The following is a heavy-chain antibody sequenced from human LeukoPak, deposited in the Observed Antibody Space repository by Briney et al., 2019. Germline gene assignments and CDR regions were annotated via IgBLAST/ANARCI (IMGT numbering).Heavy chain of an antibody. Sequence: SETLSLTCTVSGGSISSYYWSWIRQSPGKGLDWIGYVYYNSGSTSYSPSLNSRVTISVDTSKNQFYLKLTSVTAADTAMYYCARSPGVGYYYYMDVWGKGITVIVSS. J-gene: IGHJ6*03. CDR1: GGSISSYY. CDR2: VYYNSGST. V-gene: IGHV4-59*01. D-gene: IGHD2-15*01. CDR3: ARSPGVGYYYYMDV.